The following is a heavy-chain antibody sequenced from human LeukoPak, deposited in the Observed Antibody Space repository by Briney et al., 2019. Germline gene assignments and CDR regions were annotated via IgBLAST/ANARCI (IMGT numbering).Heavy chain of an antibody. CDR1: GYSFTNYY. J-gene: IGHJ5*02. CDR3: ARGHPYSNNRFDP. Sequence: ASVKVSCKASGYSFTNYYMHWVRQAPGQGLEWMGWISTYNGNTNYAQKLQGRVTMTTDTSTNTAYMELRSLRSDDTAVYYCARGHPYSNNRFDPWGQGTLITVSS. D-gene: IGHD6-13*01. CDR2: ISTYNGNT. V-gene: IGHV1-18*04.